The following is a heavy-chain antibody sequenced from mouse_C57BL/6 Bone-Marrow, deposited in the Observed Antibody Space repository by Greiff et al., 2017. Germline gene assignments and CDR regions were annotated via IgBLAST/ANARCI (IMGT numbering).Heavy chain of an antibody. D-gene: IGHD2-4*01. Sequence: LQQPGAELVKPGASVKMSCKASGYTFTSYWITWVKQRPGQGLEWIGDIYPGSGSTNYNEKFKSKATLTVDTSSSTAYMQLSSLTSEDSAVYYCAWGDYDYWYFDVWGTGTTVTVSS. CDR3: AWGDYDYWYFDV. CDR1: GYTFTSYW. J-gene: IGHJ1*03. CDR2: IYPGSGST. V-gene: IGHV1-55*01.